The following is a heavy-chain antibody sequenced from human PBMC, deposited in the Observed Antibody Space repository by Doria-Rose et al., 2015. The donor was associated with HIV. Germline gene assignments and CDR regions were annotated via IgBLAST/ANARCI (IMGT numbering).Heavy chain of an antibody. CDR2: IFSDDER. J-gene: IGHJ4*02. V-gene: IGHV2-26*01. Sequence: SGPVLVKPTETLTLTCTVSGVSLSSPGMGVSWIRQPPGKALEWLANIFSDDERSYKTSLKSSLTISRGTSKSQEVLTMTDMDPVDTATYYCARIKSSRWYHKYYFDFWGQGTLVIVSA. CDR1: GVSLSSPGMG. D-gene: IGHD6-13*01. CDR3: ARIKSSRWYHKYYFDF.